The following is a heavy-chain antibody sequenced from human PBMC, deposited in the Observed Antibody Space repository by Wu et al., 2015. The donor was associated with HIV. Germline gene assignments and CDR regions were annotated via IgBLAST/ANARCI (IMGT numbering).Heavy chain of an antibody. J-gene: IGHJ3*02. CDR3: ARDMGHEGRQWLVQPGAFDI. CDR2: INPNSGGT. D-gene: IGHD6-19*01. CDR1: GYTFTSYG. V-gene: IGHV1-2*02. Sequence: QVQLVQSGAEVKKPGASVKVSCKASGYTFTSYGISWVRQAPGQGLEWMGWINPNSGGTNYAQKFQGRVTMTRDTSISTAYMELSRLRSDDTAVYYCARDMGHEGRQWLVQPGAFDIWGQGTMVTVSS.